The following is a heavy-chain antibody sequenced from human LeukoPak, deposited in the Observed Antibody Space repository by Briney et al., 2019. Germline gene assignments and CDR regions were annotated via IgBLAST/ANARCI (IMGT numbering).Heavy chain of an antibody. CDR3: ASQGEKGIDY. V-gene: IGHV3-74*01. CDR1: GFTLSHYY. D-gene: IGHD1-26*01. CDR2: IDPPGNDK. J-gene: IGHJ4*02. Sequence: GGSLRLSCAASGFTLSHYYMHWVRQAPGKGLVWVSRIDPPGNDKNYADAVKGRFTISRDYAHNTLYLQMNSLRAEDTAVYYCASQGEKGIDYWGQGTLVTAPS.